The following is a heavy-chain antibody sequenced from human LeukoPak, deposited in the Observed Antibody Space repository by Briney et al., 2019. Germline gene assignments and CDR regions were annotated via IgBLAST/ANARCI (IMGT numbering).Heavy chain of an antibody. CDR2: INPNSGGT. CDR3: ARAAYNRGIVVVQVGMDV. CDR1: GYTFTGYY. V-gene: IGHV1-2*06. D-gene: IGHD2-2*01. J-gene: IGHJ6*02. Sequence: ASVKVSCKASGYTFTGYYMHWVRQAPGQGLEWMGRINPNSGGTNYAQKFQGRVTMTRDTSISTAYMELSRLRSDDTAVYYCARAAYNRGIVVVQVGMDVWGQGTTVTVSS.